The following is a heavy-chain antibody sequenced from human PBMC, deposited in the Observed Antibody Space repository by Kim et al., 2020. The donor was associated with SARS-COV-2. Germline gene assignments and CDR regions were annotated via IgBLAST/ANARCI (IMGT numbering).Heavy chain of an antibody. J-gene: IGHJ4*02. V-gene: IGHV3-23*01. CDR3: AKDRIPDGNWAVDY. Sequence: GGSLRLSCVGSGFTFSIYAMNWVRQAPGKGLEWVSGIYGNGDGSSYADSVKGRFTISRDNAKNTLYLQMNSLRADDTAVYYCAKDRIPDGNWAVDYLGQG. D-gene: IGHD1-1*01. CDR2: IYGNGDGS. CDR1: GFTFSIYA.